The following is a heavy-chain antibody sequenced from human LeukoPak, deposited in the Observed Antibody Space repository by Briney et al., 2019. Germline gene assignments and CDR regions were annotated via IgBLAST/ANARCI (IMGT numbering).Heavy chain of an antibody. Sequence: GGSLRLSCAASGFTFSSYGMHWVRQAPGKGLEWVAVISYDGSNTYYADSVKGRFTISRDNSKNTLYLQMNSLRAEDTAVYYCADDPSGAAFDIWGQGTVVTVSS. V-gene: IGHV3-30*18. CDR2: ISYDGSNT. CDR1: GFTFSSYG. CDR3: ADDPSGAAFDI. D-gene: IGHD3-10*01. J-gene: IGHJ3*02.